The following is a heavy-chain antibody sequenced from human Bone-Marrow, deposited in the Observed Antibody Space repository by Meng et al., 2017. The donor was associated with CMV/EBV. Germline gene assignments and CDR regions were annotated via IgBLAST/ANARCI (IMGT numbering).Heavy chain of an antibody. CDR3: ARGGQQLVLGHFDY. CDR1: GYTFTSYG. Sequence: GQIVQSGAEVKKPGASVKVSRKASGYTFTSYGISWVRQAPGQGLEWMGWISAYNGNTNYAQKLQGRVTMTTDTSTSTAYMELRSLRYDDTGVYYCARGGQQLVLGHFDYWGQGTLVTVSS. V-gene: IGHV1-18*01. J-gene: IGHJ4*02. D-gene: IGHD6-13*01. CDR2: ISAYNGNT.